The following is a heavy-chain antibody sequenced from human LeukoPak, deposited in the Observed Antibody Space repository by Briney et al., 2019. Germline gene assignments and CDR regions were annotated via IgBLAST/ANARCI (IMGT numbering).Heavy chain of an antibody. V-gene: IGHV3-33*01. J-gene: IGHJ4*02. CDR1: GFTFSSYG. D-gene: IGHD4-23*01. CDR3: ARDGSDGGHHFDY. CDR2: IWYDGSNK. Sequence: PGGSLRLSCAASGFTFSSYGMHWVRQAPGKGLEWVAVIWYDGSNKYYADSVKGRFTISRDNSKNTLYLQINSLRAEDTAVYYCARDGSDGGHHFDYWGQGTLVTVSS.